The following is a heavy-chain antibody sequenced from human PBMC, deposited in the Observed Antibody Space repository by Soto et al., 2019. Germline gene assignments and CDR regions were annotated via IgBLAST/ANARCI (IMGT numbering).Heavy chain of an antibody. J-gene: IGHJ4*02. CDR3: AKSGRWLQLANFDY. Sequence: GGSLRLSCAASGFTFSSYAMSWVRQAPGKGLEWVSAISGSGGSTYYADSVNGRFTISRDNSKNTLYLQMNSLRAEDTAVYYCAKSGRWLQLANFDYWGQGTLVTVSS. D-gene: IGHD5-12*01. CDR1: GFTFSSYA. V-gene: IGHV3-23*01. CDR2: ISGSGGST.